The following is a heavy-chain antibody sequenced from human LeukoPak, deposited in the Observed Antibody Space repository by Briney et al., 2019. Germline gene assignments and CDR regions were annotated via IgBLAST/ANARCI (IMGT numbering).Heavy chain of an antibody. CDR2: IYYSGST. V-gene: IGHV4-59*01. D-gene: IGHD2-15*01. Sequence: SETLSLTCTVSGGSISSYYWSWIRQPPGKGLEWIGYIYYSGSTNYNPSLKSQVTISVDTSKNQFSLKLSSVTAADTAVYYCARAIYCSGGSCYSPWYAFDIWGQGTMVTVSS. CDR3: ARAIYCSGGSCYSPWYAFDI. J-gene: IGHJ3*02. CDR1: GGSISSYY.